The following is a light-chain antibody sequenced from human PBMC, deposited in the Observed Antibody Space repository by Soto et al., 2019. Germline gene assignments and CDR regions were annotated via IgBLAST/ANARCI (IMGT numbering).Light chain of an antibody. CDR3: SSYTSSSTLYV. V-gene: IGLV2-14*01. CDR1: SSDVGGYNY. Sequence: SVLTQPASVSGSPGQSITISCTGTSSDVGGYNYVSWYQQHPGKAPKLMIYEVSNRPAGVSNRFSGSKSVNTASLTISGLQAEDEADYYCSSYTSSSTLYVFGTGTKLTVL. J-gene: IGLJ1*01. CDR2: EVS.